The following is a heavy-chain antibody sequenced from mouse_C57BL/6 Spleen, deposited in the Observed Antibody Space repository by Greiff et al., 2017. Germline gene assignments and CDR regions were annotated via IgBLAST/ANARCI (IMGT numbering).Heavy chain of an antibody. D-gene: IGHD1-1*01. CDR3: ARRDYYGSSPFAY. CDR2: IDPSDSET. J-gene: IGHJ3*01. Sequence: QVQLQQSGAELVRPGSSVKLSCKASGYTFTSYWMHWVKQRPIQGLEWIGNIDPSDSETHYNQKFKDKATLTVYKSSSTAYMQLSSLTSEDSAVYYCARRDYYGSSPFAYWGQGTLVTVSA. CDR1: GYTFTSYW. V-gene: IGHV1-52*01.